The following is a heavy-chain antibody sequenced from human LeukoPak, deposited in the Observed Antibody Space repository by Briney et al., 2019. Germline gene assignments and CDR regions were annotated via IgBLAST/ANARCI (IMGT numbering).Heavy chain of an antibody. J-gene: IGHJ3*02. Sequence: ASVKVSCKASGYTFTSYGISWVRQAPGQGLEWMGWISGYNGNTNYAQKLQGRVTMTTDTSTSTAYMELRSLRSDDTAVYYCARDHIAVAGNAAFDIWGQGTMVTVSS. CDR3: ARDHIAVAGNAAFDI. D-gene: IGHD6-19*01. CDR1: GYTFTSYG. V-gene: IGHV1-18*01. CDR2: ISGYNGNT.